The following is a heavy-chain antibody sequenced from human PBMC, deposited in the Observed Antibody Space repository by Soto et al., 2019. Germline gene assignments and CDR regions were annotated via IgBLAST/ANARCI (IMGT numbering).Heavy chain of an antibody. J-gene: IGHJ6*03. Sequence: SLKVSCKASGYTFTRYYMHLVRQAHRHRLEWMGIINPSGGSTSYAQKFQGRVTMTRDMSTSTVYMELSSLRSEDTAVYYCARGGFWSGTDYYYYMDVWGKGTTVTVSS. CDR3: ARGGFWSGTDYYYYMDV. CDR1: GYTFTRYY. CDR2: INPSGGST. V-gene: IGHV1-46*01. D-gene: IGHD3-3*01.